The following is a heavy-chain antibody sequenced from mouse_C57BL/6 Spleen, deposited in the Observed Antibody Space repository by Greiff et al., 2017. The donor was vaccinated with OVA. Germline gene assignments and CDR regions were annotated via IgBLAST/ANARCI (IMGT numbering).Heavy chain of an antibody. CDR2: INPSNGGT. CDR3: AREDYGSSYAFAY. D-gene: IGHD1-1*01. V-gene: IGHV1-53*01. Sequence: VQLQQPGTELVKPGASVKLSCKASGYTFTSYWMHWVKQRPGQGLEWIGNINPSNGGTNYNEKFKSKATLTVDTSSSTAYMQLSSLTSEDSAVYYCAREDYGSSYAFAYWGQGTLVTVSA. CDR1: GYTFTSYW. J-gene: IGHJ3*01.